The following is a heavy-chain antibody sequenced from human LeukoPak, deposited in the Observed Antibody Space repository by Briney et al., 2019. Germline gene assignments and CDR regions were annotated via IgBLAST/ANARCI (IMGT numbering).Heavy chain of an antibody. D-gene: IGHD5-24*01. CDR3: ARVMGDGYNSIDY. Sequence: SVKVSCKASGGTFSSYAISWVRQAPGQGLEWMGRIIPILGIANYAQKFQGKVTITADKSTSTAYMELSSLRSEDTAVYYCARVMGDGYNSIDYWGQGTLVTVSS. J-gene: IGHJ4*02. V-gene: IGHV1-69*04. CDR1: GGTFSSYA. CDR2: IIPILGIA.